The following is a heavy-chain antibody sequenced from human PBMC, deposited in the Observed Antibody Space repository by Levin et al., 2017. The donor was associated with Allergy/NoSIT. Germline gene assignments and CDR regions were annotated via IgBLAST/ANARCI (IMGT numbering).Heavy chain of an antibody. CDR2: MNPNSGNT. D-gene: IGHD4-17*01. Sequence: GASVKVSCKASGYTFTSYDINWVRQATGQGLEWMGWMNPNSGNTGYAQKFQGRVTMTRNTSISTAYMELSSLRSEDTAVYYCARAGGDPDKDYYYYYMDVWGKGTTVTVSS. J-gene: IGHJ6*03. V-gene: IGHV1-8*01. CDR1: GYTFTSYD. CDR3: ARAGGDPDKDYYYYYMDV.